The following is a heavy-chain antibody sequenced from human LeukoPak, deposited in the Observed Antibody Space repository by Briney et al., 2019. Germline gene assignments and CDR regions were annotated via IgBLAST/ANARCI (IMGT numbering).Heavy chain of an antibody. V-gene: IGHV4-38-2*02. CDR1: AYSITNDYY. CDR3: AKGVARRTGGFDP. CDR2: FDYIVTT. D-gene: IGHD3/OR15-3a*01. J-gene: IGHJ5*02. Sequence: SETLSLTCTVPAYSITNDYYWAWIRRPPGKGLEWTGTFDYIVTTYYNPSLKSGVTISADTSKNHFSLNLCTVTAPDTAVYYCAKGVARRTGGFDPWGQGTLVTVSS.